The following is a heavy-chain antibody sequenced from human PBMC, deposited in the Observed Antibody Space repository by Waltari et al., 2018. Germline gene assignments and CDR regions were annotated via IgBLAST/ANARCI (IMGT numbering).Heavy chain of an antibody. D-gene: IGHD2-2*01. V-gene: IGHV5-51*03. Sequence: EVQLVQSGAEVKKPGESRKSSCKGAGYRFTSDWIGRGRQMPGKGVMWMVIIYPGDSDTSYSPPFQGQFPISADKSISPAYLQWSSLNASDTAIYYCARTYCSSTSCPHYYYYYMDVWGKGTTVTVSS. CDR3: ARTYCSSTSCPHYYYYYMDV. CDR1: GYRFTSDW. CDR2: IYPGDSDT. J-gene: IGHJ6*03.